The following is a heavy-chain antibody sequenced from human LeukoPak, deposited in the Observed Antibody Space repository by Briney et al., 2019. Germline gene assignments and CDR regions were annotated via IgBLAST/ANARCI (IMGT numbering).Heavy chain of an antibody. Sequence: GGSLRLSCAASGFTFSSYSMNWVRQAPGKGLEWVSYISSSSSTIYYADSVKGRFTISRDNAKNSLYLQMNSLRAEDTAVYYCAKYYGSYYFDYWGQGTLVTVSS. CDR3: AKYYGSYYFDY. J-gene: IGHJ4*02. CDR2: ISSSSSTI. D-gene: IGHD1-26*01. V-gene: IGHV3-48*01. CDR1: GFTFSSYS.